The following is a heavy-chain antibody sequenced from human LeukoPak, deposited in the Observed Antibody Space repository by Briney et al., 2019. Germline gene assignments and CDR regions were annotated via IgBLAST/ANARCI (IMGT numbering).Heavy chain of an antibody. CDR1: GYTFTGYY. Sequence: GASVKVSCKASGYTFTGYYMHWVRQAPGQGLEWMGWINPNSGGTNYAQKFQGSVTMTRDTSISTAYMELSRLRSDDTAVYYCARDHVWGSYRSKFDYWGQGTLVTVSS. CDR2: INPNSGGT. D-gene: IGHD3-16*02. J-gene: IGHJ4*02. CDR3: ARDHVWGSYRSKFDY. V-gene: IGHV1-2*02.